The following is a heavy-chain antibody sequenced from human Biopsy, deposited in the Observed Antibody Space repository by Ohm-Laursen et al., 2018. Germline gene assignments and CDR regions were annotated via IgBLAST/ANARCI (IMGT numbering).Heavy chain of an antibody. J-gene: IGHJ6*02. CDR1: GESFNGYY. D-gene: IGHD3-22*01. V-gene: IGHV4-34*01. Sequence: SKTLSLTCAVSGESFNGYYWSWIRQTPGKGLEWIGEINHSGRTNYNPSLKSRVTISVDTSKNQFSLKVRSVTAADTAVYYCVRGVDYYDPYHYYALDVWGQGTTVTVSS. CDR3: VRGVDYYDPYHYYALDV. CDR2: INHSGRT.